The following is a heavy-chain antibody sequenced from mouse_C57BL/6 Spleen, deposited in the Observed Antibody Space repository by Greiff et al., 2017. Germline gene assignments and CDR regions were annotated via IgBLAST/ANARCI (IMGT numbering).Heavy chain of an antibody. J-gene: IGHJ4*01. Sequence: EVQGVESGGGLVKPGGSLKLSCAASGFTFSSYAMSWVRQTPEKRLEWVATISGGGSYTYYPDNVKGRFTISRDNAKNILYLQMSHLKSEDTAMYYCAREGDYDYDCAMDYWGQGTSVTVSS. V-gene: IGHV5-4*01. CDR3: AREGDYDYDCAMDY. CDR1: GFTFSSYA. D-gene: IGHD2-4*01. CDR2: ISGGGSYT.